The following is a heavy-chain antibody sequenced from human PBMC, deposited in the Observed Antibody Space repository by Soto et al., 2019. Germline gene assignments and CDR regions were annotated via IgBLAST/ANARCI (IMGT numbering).Heavy chain of an antibody. Sequence: EVQLVESGGGLVQPGGSLRLSCAASGFTFSSDWMHWVRQGAGKGLVWVSRINMDGSSTNYADSVKGRFTISRDNANNMMYLQMASRRAEDTDIYYYTRGPNGLYHNDYWGQGALLTVSS. CDR3: TRGPNGLYHNDY. J-gene: IGHJ4*02. D-gene: IGHD2-8*01. V-gene: IGHV3-74*01. CDR1: GFTFSSDW. CDR2: INMDGSST.